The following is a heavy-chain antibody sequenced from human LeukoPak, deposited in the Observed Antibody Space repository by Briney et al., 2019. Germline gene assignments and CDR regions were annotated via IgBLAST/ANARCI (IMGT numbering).Heavy chain of an antibody. CDR2: ISWNSDKI. CDR1: GFTFDDYA. Sequence: GGSLRLSCAASGFTFDDYAMHWVRQAPGKGLEWVSGISWNSDKIGYADSVKGRFTISRDNAKNSLYLQMNSLRAEDTAVYYCARDLYRIVVVPHYFDYWGQGTLVTVSS. J-gene: IGHJ4*02. CDR3: ARDLYRIVVVPHYFDY. D-gene: IGHD3-22*01. V-gene: IGHV3-9*01.